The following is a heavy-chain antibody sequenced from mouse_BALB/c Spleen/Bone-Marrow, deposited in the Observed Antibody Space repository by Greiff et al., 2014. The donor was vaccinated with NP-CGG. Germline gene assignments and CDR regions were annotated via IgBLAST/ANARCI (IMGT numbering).Heavy chain of an antibody. V-gene: IGHV14-1*02. CDR2: IFPENYNV. CDR3: ARLSPYGRFDY. Sequence: EVQLVESGAELVGPGALVKLSCKASGFNIKDYYMHWVMQRPEQGLDWIGWIFPENYNVIYDPKFQGKASLTADTSSNTAYLHLTSLTSENTAVYYGARLSPYGRFDYWGQGTTLTVSS. J-gene: IGHJ2*01. CDR1: GFNIKDYY. D-gene: IGHD1-1*01.